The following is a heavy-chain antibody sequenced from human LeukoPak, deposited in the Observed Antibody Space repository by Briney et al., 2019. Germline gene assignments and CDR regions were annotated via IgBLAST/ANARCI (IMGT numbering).Heavy chain of an antibody. CDR3: ARSDSAYTDAFDI. J-gene: IGHJ3*02. CDR1: GHSFNTYW. Sequence: GESLKISCQGSGHSFNTYWIGWVRQMPGKGLEWMGIIYPGDSDVRYSPSFQGQVTISADKSFSIAYLQWSSLKASDTAIYYCARSDSAYTDAFDIWGQGTMVTVSS. D-gene: IGHD5-12*01. CDR2: IYPGDSDV. V-gene: IGHV5-51*01.